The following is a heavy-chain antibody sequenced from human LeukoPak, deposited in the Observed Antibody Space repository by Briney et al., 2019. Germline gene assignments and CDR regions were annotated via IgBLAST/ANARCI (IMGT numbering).Heavy chain of an antibody. CDR3: AREKVGATPYFQH. J-gene: IGHJ1*01. Sequence: ASVKVSCKASGYTFTGYYMHWVRQAPGQGLEWMGWINPNSGGTNYAQKFQGRVTMTRDTSISTAYMELSRLRSDDTAVYYCAREKVGATPYFQHWGQGTLVTVSS. D-gene: IGHD1-26*01. CDR2: INPNSGGT. CDR1: GYTFTGYY. V-gene: IGHV1-2*02.